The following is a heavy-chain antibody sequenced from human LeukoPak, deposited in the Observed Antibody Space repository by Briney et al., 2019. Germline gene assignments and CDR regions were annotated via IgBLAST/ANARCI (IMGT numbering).Heavy chain of an antibody. V-gene: IGHV4-34*01. D-gene: IGHD5-24*01. Sequence: SETLSLTCAVYGGSLRGYYWGWIRQPPGKGLEWIGEINHSGSTNYNPSLKSRVTISVDTSKNQFSLKLSSVTAADTAVYYCASWDVEMATIVDYWGQGTLVTVSS. CDR3: ASWDVEMATIVDY. J-gene: IGHJ4*02. CDR2: INHSGST. CDR1: GGSLRGYY.